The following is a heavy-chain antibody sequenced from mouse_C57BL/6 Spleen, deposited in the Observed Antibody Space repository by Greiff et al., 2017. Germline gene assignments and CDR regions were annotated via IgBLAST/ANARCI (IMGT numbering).Heavy chain of an antibody. Sequence: EVKLVESEGGLVQPGSSMKLSCTASGFTFSDYYMAWVRQVPEKGLEWVANINYDGSSTYYLDPLKSRFLISRDNAKNILYLQMSSLKSEDTATYYCARGVFLFDYGGQGTTLTVSS. CDR3: ARGVFLFDY. CDR1: GFTFSDYY. J-gene: IGHJ2*01. V-gene: IGHV5-16*01. CDR2: INYDGSST.